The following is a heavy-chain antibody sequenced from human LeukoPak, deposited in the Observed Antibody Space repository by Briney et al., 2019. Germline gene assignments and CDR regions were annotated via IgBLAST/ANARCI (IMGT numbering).Heavy chain of an antibody. V-gene: IGHV3-30*02. CDR3: AKNIHYYDSSGYYYEGHYFDY. CDR2: IWYDGSNK. D-gene: IGHD3-22*01. Sequence: PGGSLRLSCAASGFTFSSYGMHWVRQAPGKGLEWVAVIWYDGSNKYYADSVKGRFTISRDNSKNTLYLQMNSLRAEDTAVHYCAKNIHYYDSSGYYYEGHYFDYWGQGTLVTVSS. CDR1: GFTFSSYG. J-gene: IGHJ4*02.